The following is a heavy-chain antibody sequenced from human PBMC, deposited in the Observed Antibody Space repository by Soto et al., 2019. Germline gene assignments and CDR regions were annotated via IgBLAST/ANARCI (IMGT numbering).Heavy chain of an antibody. CDR2: ISGSGGST. J-gene: IGHJ4*02. V-gene: IGHV3-23*01. CDR1: GFTFSSYA. Sequence: EVQLLESGGGLVQPGGSLRLSCAASGFTFSSYAMSWVRQARGKGLEWVSAISGSGGSTYYADSVKGRFTISRDNSKNTLYLQMNSLRAEDTAVYYCANLHYDSSGYYYVIFYYWGQGTLVTVSS. D-gene: IGHD3-22*01. CDR3: ANLHYDSSGYYYVIFYY.